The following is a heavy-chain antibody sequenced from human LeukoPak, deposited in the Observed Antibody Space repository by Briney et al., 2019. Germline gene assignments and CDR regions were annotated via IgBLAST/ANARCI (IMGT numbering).Heavy chain of an antibody. V-gene: IGHV3-11*03. CDR2: ISSGGSYT. Sequence: GGSLRLSCAGSGFTFSDYYMSWIRQAPGKGVEWVSYISSGGSYTNFADSVKGRFTISRDNAKNSLYLQMNSLRADDTAVYYCARNYFQGVPGVYWGQGTLVTVSS. D-gene: IGHD3-10*01. CDR1: GFTFSDYY. J-gene: IGHJ4*02. CDR3: ARNYFQGVPGVY.